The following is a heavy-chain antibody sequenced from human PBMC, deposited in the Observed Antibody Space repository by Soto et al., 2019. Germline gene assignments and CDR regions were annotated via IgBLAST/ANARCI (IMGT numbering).Heavy chain of an antibody. CDR1: GFTFSSYG. CDR2: IWYDGSNK. J-gene: IGHJ4*02. V-gene: IGHV3-33*01. CDR3: ARDLAGQYYFDY. Sequence: GGSLRLSCAASGFTFSSYGMHWVRQAPGKGLEWVAVIWYDGSNKYYADSVKGRFTISRDNSKNTLYLQMNSLRAEDTAVYYCARDLAGQYYFDYWGQGTLVTVSS.